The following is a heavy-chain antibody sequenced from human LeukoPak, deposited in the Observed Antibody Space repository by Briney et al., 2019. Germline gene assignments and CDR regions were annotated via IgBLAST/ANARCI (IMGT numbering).Heavy chain of an antibody. CDR2: INPNSGGT. CDR3: ARDDHYYDSSGYCDY. CDR1: GYTFTGYY. J-gene: IGHJ4*02. Sequence: ASVKVSCKASGYTFTGYYMHWLRQAPGQGLEWMGWINPNSGGTNYAQKFQGRVTMTRDTSISTAYMELSRLRSDDTAVYYCARDDHYYDSSGYCDYWGQGTLVTVSS. D-gene: IGHD3-22*01. V-gene: IGHV1-2*02.